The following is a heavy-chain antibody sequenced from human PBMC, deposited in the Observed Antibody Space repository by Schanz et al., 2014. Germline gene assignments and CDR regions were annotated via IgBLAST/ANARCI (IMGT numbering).Heavy chain of an antibody. CDR2: VYTSGST. Sequence: QVQLQESGPGLVKPSQTLSLTCSVSGGSISSGSYYWNWIRQPAGKGLEWIGRVYTSGSTNYNPSLKSRVTISLDTSKNQFSLKLRSATAADTAVYYCARDRGHGDLPGDIWGQGTMVTVSS. D-gene: IGHD4-17*01. CDR1: GGSISSGSYY. V-gene: IGHV4-61*02. CDR3: ARDRGHGDLPGDI. J-gene: IGHJ3*02.